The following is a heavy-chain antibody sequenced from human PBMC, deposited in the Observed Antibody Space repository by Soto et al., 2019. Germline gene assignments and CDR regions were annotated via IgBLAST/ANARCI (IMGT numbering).Heavy chain of an antibody. D-gene: IGHD5-18*01. CDR3: ASGIQLWLRRINNGYSG. J-gene: IGHJ4*02. CDR1: GGTFSTYA. Sequence: QVQLVQSGAEVKKPESSVKVSCKAPGGTFSTYAISWVRQAPGQGLEWMGGIIPMFGTANYAQRFQGRVTITADESTNTVYMELSSLRSEDTAVYFCASGIQLWLRRINNGYSGCGQGTLVTVSS. V-gene: IGHV1-69*12. CDR2: IIPMFGTA.